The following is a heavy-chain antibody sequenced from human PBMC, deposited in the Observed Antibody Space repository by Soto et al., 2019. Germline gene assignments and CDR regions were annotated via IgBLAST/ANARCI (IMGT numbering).Heavy chain of an antibody. D-gene: IGHD4-4*01. V-gene: IGHV4-34*01. Sequence: SETLSLTCAVYGGSFSGYYWSWIRQPPGKGLEWIGEINHSGSTNYNPSLKSRVTISVDTSKNQFSLKLSSVTAADTAVYYCARWDSNYQYYFDYWGQGTLVTVSS. J-gene: IGHJ4*02. CDR1: GGSFSGYY. CDR3: ARWDSNYQYYFDY. CDR2: INHSGST.